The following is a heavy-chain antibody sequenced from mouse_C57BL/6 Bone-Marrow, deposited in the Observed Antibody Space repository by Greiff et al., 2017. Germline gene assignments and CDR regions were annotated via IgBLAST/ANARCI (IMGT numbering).Heavy chain of an antibody. Sequence: EVQLQESGTVLARPGASVKMSCKTSGYTFTSYWMHWVKQRPGQGLEWIGAIYPGNSDTSYNQKFKGKAKLTAVTSASTAYMELSSLTNEDSAVDYCTRAFYYYGSSPWFAYWGQGTLVTVSA. CDR1: GYTFTSYW. J-gene: IGHJ3*01. CDR3: TRAFYYYGSSPWFAY. D-gene: IGHD1-1*01. V-gene: IGHV1-5*01. CDR2: IYPGNSDT.